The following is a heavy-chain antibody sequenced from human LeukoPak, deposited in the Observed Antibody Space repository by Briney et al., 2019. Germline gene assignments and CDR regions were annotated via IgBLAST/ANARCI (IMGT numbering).Heavy chain of an antibody. CDR2: IIPIFGTA. V-gene: IGHV1-69*13. CDR3: ATTNSSGFDY. J-gene: IGHJ4*02. D-gene: IGHD6-19*01. Sequence: ASVQVSCKASGGTFSSYAISWVRQAPGQGLEWMGGIIPIFGTANYAQKFQGRVTITADESTSTAYMELSSLRSEDTAVYYCATTNSSGFDYWGQGTLVTVSS. CDR1: GGTFSSYA.